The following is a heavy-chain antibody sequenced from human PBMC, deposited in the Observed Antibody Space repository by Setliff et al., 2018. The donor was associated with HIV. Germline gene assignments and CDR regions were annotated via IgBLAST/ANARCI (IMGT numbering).Heavy chain of an antibody. CDR1: GYTFTSYD. Sequence: ASVKVSCKASGYTFTSYDISWVRQAPGQGLEWMGWISAYNGNTNYAQKLQGRVTMTTDTSTSTAYMELRSLRSDDTAVYYCAREIRTVYTGGHYFYGIDVWGQGTAVTVS. CDR3: AREIRTVYTGGHYFYGIDV. V-gene: IGHV1-18*01. J-gene: IGHJ6*02. D-gene: IGHD3-16*01. CDR2: ISAYNGNT.